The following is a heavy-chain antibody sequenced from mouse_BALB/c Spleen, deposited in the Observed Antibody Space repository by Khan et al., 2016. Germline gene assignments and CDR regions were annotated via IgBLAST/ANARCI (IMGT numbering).Heavy chain of an antibody. CDR3: AIFTTVVATGDY. Sequence: QVQLQQSGAELARPGASVKMSCKASGYTFTSYWMHWVKQRPGQGLEWIGYINTSTGYTEYNQKFKDKATLTADKYSSTAYMQLSRLTSDDSAVYYCAIFTTVVATGDYWGQGTTLTVAS. V-gene: IGHV1-4*01. J-gene: IGHJ2*01. D-gene: IGHD1-1*01. CDR2: INTSTGYT. CDR1: GYTFTSYW.